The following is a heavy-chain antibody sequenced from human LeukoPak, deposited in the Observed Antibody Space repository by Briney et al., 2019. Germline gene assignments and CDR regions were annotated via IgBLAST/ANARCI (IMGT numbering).Heavy chain of an antibody. V-gene: IGHV4-61*02. Sequence: SETLSLTCTVSGGSISSGSYYWSWIRQPAGKGLEWIGRIYTSGSTNYNPSLKSRVTISVDTSKNQFSLKLSSVTAADTAVYYCAREHLYSSSWHNWFAPWGQGTLATVS. D-gene: IGHD6-13*01. CDR3: AREHLYSSSWHNWFAP. J-gene: IGHJ5*02. CDR1: GGSISSGSYY. CDR2: IYTSGST.